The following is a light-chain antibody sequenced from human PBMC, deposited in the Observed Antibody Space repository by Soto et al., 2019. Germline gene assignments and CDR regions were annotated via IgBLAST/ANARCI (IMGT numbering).Light chain of an antibody. Sequence: EIVLTQSPGTLSLSPGERATLSCRASQSVGGNYLAWYQQKPGQAPRLLIYGASSRATGIPDRFSGSGSGTDFTLTISRLEAEDFAVFYCHQYGSSPQTFGQGTKLEIK. J-gene: IGKJ2*01. CDR2: GAS. CDR1: QSVGGNY. CDR3: HQYGSSPQT. V-gene: IGKV3-20*01.